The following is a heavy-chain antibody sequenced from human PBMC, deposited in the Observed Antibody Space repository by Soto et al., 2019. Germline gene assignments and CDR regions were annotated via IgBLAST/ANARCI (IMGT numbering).Heavy chain of an antibody. V-gene: IGHV3-23*01. CDR1: GFTFSSYG. J-gene: IGHJ6*02. CDR3: AKWTQFFYYSAMDV. Sequence: GGSLRLACAASGFTFSSYGMNWVRPAPGKGLEWVSALSGSGYTTYYADSVRGRFSISRDNSKNTLYLQMSSLRGEDTAVYYCAKWTQFFYYSAMDVWGQGTTVTVSS. CDR2: LSGSGYTT.